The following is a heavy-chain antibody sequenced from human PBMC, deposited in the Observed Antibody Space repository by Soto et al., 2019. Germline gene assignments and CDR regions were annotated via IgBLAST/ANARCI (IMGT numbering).Heavy chain of an antibody. CDR2: IIPIFGTA. CDR1: GGTFSSYA. CDR3: ARGPIHLFGVTRTNWFDP. Sequence: ASVKVSCKASGGTFSSYAISWVRQAPGQGLEWMGGIIPIFGTANYAQKFQGRVTITADESTSTAYMELSSLRSEDTAVYYCARGPIHLFGVTRTNWFDPWGQGTLVTVSS. J-gene: IGHJ5*02. V-gene: IGHV1-69*13. D-gene: IGHD3-3*01.